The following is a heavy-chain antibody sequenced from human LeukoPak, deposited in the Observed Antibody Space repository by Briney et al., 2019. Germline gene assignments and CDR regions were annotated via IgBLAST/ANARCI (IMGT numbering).Heavy chain of an antibody. V-gene: IGHV3-48*03. Sequence: PGGSLRLSCAASGFMFDTYAMNWVRQAPGKGLEWVSYISRSGDATYYADSVKGRFTVSRDNAKNSLYLQMNGLRAEDTAVYFCATQDLVVVPAASHYFDYWGQGILVTVSS. CDR1: GFMFDTYA. CDR3: ATQDLVVVPAASHYFDY. CDR2: ISRSGDAT. D-gene: IGHD2-15*01. J-gene: IGHJ4*02.